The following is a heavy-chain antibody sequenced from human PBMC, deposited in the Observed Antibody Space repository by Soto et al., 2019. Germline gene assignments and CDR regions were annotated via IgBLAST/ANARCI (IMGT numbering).Heavy chain of an antibody. Sequence: WVAVIWYDGSNKYYADSVKGRFTISRDNSKNTLYLQMNSLRAEDTAVYYCARSLSYYDSSGYYGGYWGQGTLVTVSS. D-gene: IGHD3-22*01. CDR2: IWYDGSNK. J-gene: IGHJ4*02. CDR3: ARSLSYYDSSGYYGGY. V-gene: IGHV3-33*01.